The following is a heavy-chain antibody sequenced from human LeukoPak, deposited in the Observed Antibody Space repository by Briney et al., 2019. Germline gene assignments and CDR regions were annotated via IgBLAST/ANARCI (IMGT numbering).Heavy chain of an antibody. J-gene: IGHJ3*02. CDR1: GDSVSSNSVA. D-gene: IGHD2-8*01. Sequence: SQTLSLTCAISGDSVSSNSVAWNWIRQSPSRDPEWLGRTYYRSKWYIDYADSVKSRITISPDTSKNQFSLQLNSMTPEDTAIYYCARGRVSAFDIWGQGTMVTVSS. CDR2: TYYRSKWYI. V-gene: IGHV6-1*01. CDR3: ARGRVSAFDI.